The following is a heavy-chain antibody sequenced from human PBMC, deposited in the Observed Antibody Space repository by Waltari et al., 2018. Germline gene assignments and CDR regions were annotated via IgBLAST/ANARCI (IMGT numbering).Heavy chain of an antibody. J-gene: IGHJ4*02. CDR2: VNHFGST. CDR3: ASHHMGADYVKGPTDS. D-gene: IGHD4-17*01. V-gene: IGHV4-34*02. Sequence: QVQLQQWGAGLLKPSETLSLTCSIYGGSSSGDYWSWIRQSPDKGLEWIGEVNHFGSTNYNPSLKKRVTISIDTSKTQFSLSLTSVTAADTGVYYCASHHMGADYVKGPTDSWGQGTLVTVSS. CDR1: GGSSSGDY.